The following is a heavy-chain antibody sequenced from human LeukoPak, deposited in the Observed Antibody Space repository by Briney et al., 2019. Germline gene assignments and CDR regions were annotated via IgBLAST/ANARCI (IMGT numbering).Heavy chain of an antibody. Sequence: GGSLRLSCAASGFTFSSYGRHWVRQAPGKGLEWWAFIRYDGSNKYYADSVKGRFTISRDNSKNALYLQMNSLKAQDAAVYSCAKRGVMTTVTTSTDYWGQGSLVTVSS. D-gene: IGHD4-11*01. V-gene: IGHV3-30*02. CDR2: IRYDGSNK. J-gene: IGHJ4*02. CDR1: GFTFSSYG. CDR3: AKRGVMTTVTTSTDY.